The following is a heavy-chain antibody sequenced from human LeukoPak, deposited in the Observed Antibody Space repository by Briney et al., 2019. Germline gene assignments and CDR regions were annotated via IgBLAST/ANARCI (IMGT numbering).Heavy chain of an antibody. CDR2: ISSSSSTI. CDR3: ARPTTYSGYDWSFDH. J-gene: IGHJ4*02. CDR1: GFTFSSYS. D-gene: IGHD5-12*01. V-gene: IGHV3-48*04. Sequence: PGGSLRLSCAASGFTFSSYSMNWVRQAPGKGLEWVSYISSSSSTIDYADSVKGRFTISRDNAKNSLYLQMNSLRAEDTAVYYCARPTTYSGYDWSFDHWGQGTLVTVSS.